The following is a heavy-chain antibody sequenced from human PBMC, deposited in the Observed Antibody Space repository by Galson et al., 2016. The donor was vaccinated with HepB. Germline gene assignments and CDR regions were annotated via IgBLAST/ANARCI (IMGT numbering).Heavy chain of an antibody. D-gene: IGHD2-15*01. CDR1: GGSISRYY. CDR3: ARGGTGYCSGSNCKSYYYYGMDV. V-gene: IGHV4-59*01. J-gene: IGHJ6*02. Sequence: SETLSLTCTVSGGSISRYYWSWIRQPPGKGLEWIGYVYDSGSTEYNPSLKSRVTISVDTSKNQFSLKLTSVTAADTAVYYCARGGTGYCSGSNCKSYYYYGMDVWGQGTTVTVSS. CDR2: VYDSGST.